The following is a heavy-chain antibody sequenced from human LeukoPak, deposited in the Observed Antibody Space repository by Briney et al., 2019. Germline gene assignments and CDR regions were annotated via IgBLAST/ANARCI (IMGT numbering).Heavy chain of an antibody. Sequence: GASVKVSCKASGYTFTGYYLHWVRQAPGQGLEWMGWINPHTGGTNYAQKFQGRVTMTEDTSTDTAYMELSSLRSEDTAVYYCTTVTKDRSGYYHPRAFDIWGQGTMVTVSS. D-gene: IGHD3-22*01. J-gene: IGHJ3*02. CDR1: GYTFTGYY. CDR2: INPHTGGT. V-gene: IGHV1-2*02. CDR3: TTVTKDRSGYYHPRAFDI.